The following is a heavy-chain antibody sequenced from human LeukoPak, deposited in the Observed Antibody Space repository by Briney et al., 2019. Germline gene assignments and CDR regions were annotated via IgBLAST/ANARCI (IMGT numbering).Heavy chain of an antibody. CDR2: INPNSGDT. V-gene: IGHV1-2*02. D-gene: IGHD1-14*01. CDR3: ASSPSYIRY. CDR1: GYTFTDYY. J-gene: IGHJ4*02. Sequence: GASVKVSCKASGYTFTDYYIHWVRQAPGQGLEWMGWINPNSGDTNYAQNFQGRVTMTRDTSISTAYMELSRPTSDDTAVYYCASSPSYIRYWGQGTLVTVSS.